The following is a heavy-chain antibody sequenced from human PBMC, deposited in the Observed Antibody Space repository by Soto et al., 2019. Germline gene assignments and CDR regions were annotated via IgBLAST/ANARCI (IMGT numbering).Heavy chain of an antibody. V-gene: IGHV3-23*01. CDR3: AKDPVVGTRRAFDI. Sequence: EVQLLESGGGLVQPGGSLRLSCAASGFTFSNFAMNWVRQAPGKELEWVSAISGSGGSTYYADSVKGRFTISRDNSKNTRYLQMNSLRAEDTVVYYCAKDPVVGTRRAFDIWGQGTMVTVSS. J-gene: IGHJ3*02. CDR2: ISGSGGST. CDR1: GFTFSNFA. D-gene: IGHD1-26*01.